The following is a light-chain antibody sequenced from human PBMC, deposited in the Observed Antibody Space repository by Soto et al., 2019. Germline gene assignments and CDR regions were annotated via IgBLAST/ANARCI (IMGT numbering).Light chain of an antibody. CDR1: QSVSSY. Sequence: EIVLTQSPAPLSLSPGERATLSCRASQSVSSYLAWYQQKPGQAPRLLLYDASYRATGIPARFSGSGSGTDFFLTNSSLGAEDFAVYYCQQRSNWPVTFGQGTKLEIK. CDR2: DAS. V-gene: IGKV3-11*01. J-gene: IGKJ2*01. CDR3: QQRSNWPVT.